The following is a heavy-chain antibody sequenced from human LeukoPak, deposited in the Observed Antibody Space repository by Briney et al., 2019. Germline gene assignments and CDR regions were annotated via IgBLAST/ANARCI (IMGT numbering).Heavy chain of an antibody. Sequence: SETLSLTCTVSGGSISSGDYYWSWIRQPPGKGLEWIGYIYYSGSTYYNPSLKNRVTISVDTSKNQFSLKLSSVTAADTAVYYCARDDPDGANDYWGQGTLVTVSS. CDR1: GGSISSGDYY. CDR3: ARDDPDGANDY. J-gene: IGHJ4*02. CDR2: IYYSGST. V-gene: IGHV4-30-4*01. D-gene: IGHD3-16*01.